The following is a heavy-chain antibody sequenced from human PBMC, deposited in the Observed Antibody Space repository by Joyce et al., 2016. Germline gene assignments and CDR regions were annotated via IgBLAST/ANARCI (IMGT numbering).Heavy chain of an antibody. D-gene: IGHD2-2*01. CDR1: GFTVRNNY. J-gene: IGHJ5*01. V-gene: IGHV3-53*01. Sequence: EVQLVESGGVLIQPGGSLRLYCAASGFTVRNNYMTWVHQAPGKGLEWVSVIFSGGNTFYADSVRGRFTISRDSSKNTLYLQINSLRAEDTGIYYCTTSPTVASWGQGTLVTVSS. CDR3: TTSPTVAS. CDR2: IFSGGNT.